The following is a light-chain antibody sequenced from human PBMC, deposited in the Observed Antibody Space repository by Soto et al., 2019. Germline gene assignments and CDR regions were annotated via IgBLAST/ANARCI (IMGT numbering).Light chain of an antibody. Sequence: QSALTQPPSVSGSPGQSITISCTGTSSDVGGYDYVSWYQQHPGKAPKLMIYDVSNRPSGVSNRFSGSKSGNTASLTISGLQDEDEADYYCSSYTSSITLGVFGTGTKVT. J-gene: IGLJ1*01. CDR3: SSYTSSITLGV. CDR1: SSDVGGYDY. CDR2: DVS. V-gene: IGLV2-14*01.